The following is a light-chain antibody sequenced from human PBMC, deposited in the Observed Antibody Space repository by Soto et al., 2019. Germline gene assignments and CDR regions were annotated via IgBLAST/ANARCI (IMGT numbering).Light chain of an antibody. Sequence: QSALTQPASVSGSPGQSITISCTGTSSDIGAYNFVSWYQQHPAKAPKLMLYDVNIRPSGVSNRFSGSKSGNTASLTISVLQAEDEADYYCTSWTTSTTMIFGGGTKLTVL. CDR1: SSDIGAYNF. J-gene: IGLJ2*01. CDR2: DVN. CDR3: TSWTTSTTMI. V-gene: IGLV2-14*03.